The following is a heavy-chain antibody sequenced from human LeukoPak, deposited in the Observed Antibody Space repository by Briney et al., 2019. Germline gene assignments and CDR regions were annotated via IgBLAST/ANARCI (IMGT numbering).Heavy chain of an antibody. J-gene: IGHJ4*02. CDR3: ARRGLGHQLDY. Sequence: GGSLRLSCAASGFTFSSYWMHWVRQAPGKGLVWVSRINSDGSSTSYADSVKGRFTISRDNAKNTLYLQMNSLRAEDTAVYYCARRGLGHQLDYWGQGTLVTVSS. CDR2: INSDGSST. CDR1: GFTFSSYW. V-gene: IGHV3-74*01. D-gene: IGHD3-16*01.